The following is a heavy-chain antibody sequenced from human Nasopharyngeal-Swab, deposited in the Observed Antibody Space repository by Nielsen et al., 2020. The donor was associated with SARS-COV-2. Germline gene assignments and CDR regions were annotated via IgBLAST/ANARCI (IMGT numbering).Heavy chain of an antibody. J-gene: IGHJ4*02. Sequence: WVRQAPGQGLEWVGWISAYNGNTNYAQKLQGRVTMTTDTSTSTAYMELRSLRSDDTAVYYCARDTGSCWYYILDYWGQGTLVTVSS. CDR2: ISAYNGNT. V-gene: IGHV1-18*01. CDR3: ARDTGSCWYYILDY. D-gene: IGHD6-19*01.